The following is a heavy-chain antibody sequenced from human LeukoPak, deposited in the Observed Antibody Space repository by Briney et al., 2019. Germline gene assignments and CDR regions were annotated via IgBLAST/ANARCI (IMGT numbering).Heavy chain of an antibody. D-gene: IGHD4-17*01. Sequence: GGSLRLSCAASGFTFSSYDMHWVRQAPGKGLEWVAVISYDGSNKYYADSVKGRFTISRDNSKNTLYLQMNSLRAEDTAVYYCAKDASDGDYYYYYYMDVWGKGTTVTVSS. CDR2: ISYDGSNK. V-gene: IGHV3-30*18. CDR1: GFTFSSYD. CDR3: AKDASDGDYYYYYYMDV. J-gene: IGHJ6*03.